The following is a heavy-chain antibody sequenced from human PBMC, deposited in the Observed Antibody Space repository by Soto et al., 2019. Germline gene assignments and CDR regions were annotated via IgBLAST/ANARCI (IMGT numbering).Heavy chain of an antibody. CDR2: IDPDTGDK. J-gene: IGHJ3*01. CDR1: GFSFNTSW. Sequence: VGSLRLSCAGSGFSFNTSWLSWVRQPPGKGLEWVANIDPDTGDKYYADSVKGRVTVSRDNAKKSPYLQMNSLRAEDTAMYYCARGADLDWGQGTMVTVSS. V-gene: IGHV3-7*01. CDR3: ARGADLD.